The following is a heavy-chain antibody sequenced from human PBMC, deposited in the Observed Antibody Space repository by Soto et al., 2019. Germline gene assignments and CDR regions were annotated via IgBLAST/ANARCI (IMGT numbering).Heavy chain of an antibody. J-gene: IGHJ3*02. D-gene: IGHD4-17*01. CDR1: GGSISSTSFY. Sequence: QLQLQESGPGLVKPSETLSLTCTVSGGSISSTSFYWGWIRQPPGKGLEWIGRIYYSGGTYYNPSLKNRVTISVDTSKNQFSLKLSSVTAADTAVYYCARIRDDAFDIWGQGTKVSVSS. V-gene: IGHV4-39*01. CDR2: IYYSGGT. CDR3: ARIRDDAFDI.